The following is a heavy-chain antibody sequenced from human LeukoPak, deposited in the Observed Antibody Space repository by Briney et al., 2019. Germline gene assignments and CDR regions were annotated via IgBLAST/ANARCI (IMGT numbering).Heavy chain of an antibody. CDR1: GYTFTSYD. CDR3: ARDYYDILTGYTAFDY. Sequence: ASVKVSCKASGYTFTSYDINWVRQATGQGLEWMGWMNPNSGNTGYAQKFQGRVTITRNTSISTAYMELSSLGSEDTAVYYCARDYYDILTGYTAFDYWGQGTLVTVSS. V-gene: IGHV1-8*03. J-gene: IGHJ4*02. D-gene: IGHD3-9*01. CDR2: MNPNSGNT.